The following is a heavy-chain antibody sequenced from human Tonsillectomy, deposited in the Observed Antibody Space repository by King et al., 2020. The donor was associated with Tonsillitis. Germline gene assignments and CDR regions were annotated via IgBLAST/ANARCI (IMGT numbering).Heavy chain of an antibody. CDR1: SGSINSDGYY. Sequence: VQLQESGPGLVKPSQTLSLTCNVSSGSINSDGYYWNWIRQRPGKGLEWIGYVYHSGSTYYNPSLESRVSTSVDTSKNQFSLMLTSVRAADTAVYYCARSGWYGSYFDSWGQGTLVTVSS. V-gene: IGHV4-31*03. CDR3: ARSGWYGSYFDS. D-gene: IGHD6-13*01. J-gene: IGHJ4*02. CDR2: VYHSGST.